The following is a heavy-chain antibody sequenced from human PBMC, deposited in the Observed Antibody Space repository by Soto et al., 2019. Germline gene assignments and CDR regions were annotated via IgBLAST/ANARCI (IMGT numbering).Heavy chain of an antibody. Sequence: QVTLEESGPPRVKPTQTLTLTCTFSGFSLATSGVGVGWVRQPPGKALERLALIYWDDDKRYSPSLRSRLTVPKXXSXNXXVLTMTNMDPVDTATYYCAHRVGLQGNWNGGYFDFWGQGALVTVSS. CDR3: AHRVGLQGNWNGGYFDF. CDR1: GFSLATSGVG. D-gene: IGHD1-1*01. J-gene: IGHJ4*02. CDR2: IYWDDDK. V-gene: IGHV2-5*02.